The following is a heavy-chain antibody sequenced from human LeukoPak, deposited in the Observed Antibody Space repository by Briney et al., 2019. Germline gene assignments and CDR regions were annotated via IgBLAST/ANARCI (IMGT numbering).Heavy chain of an antibody. CDR3: ARDSNWGYFDY. CDR2: ITGSGGST. Sequence: GGSLRLSCAASGFTFSTSAMSWVRQAPGRGLEWVSSITGSGGSTYYADSVKGRFAISRDNSKNTLYLQMNSLRADDTALYYCARDSNWGYFDYWGQGTLVTVSS. V-gene: IGHV3-23*01. D-gene: IGHD7-27*01. CDR1: GFTFSTSA. J-gene: IGHJ4*02.